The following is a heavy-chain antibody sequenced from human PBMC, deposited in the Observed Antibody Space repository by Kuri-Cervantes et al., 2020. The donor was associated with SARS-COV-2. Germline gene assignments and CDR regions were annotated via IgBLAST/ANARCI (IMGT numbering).Heavy chain of an antibody. V-gene: IGHV4-59*01. CDR3: ASGNDFSLDY. D-gene: IGHD1-1*01. CDR2: TYHTGKS. Sequence: SETLSLTCTVSYASMTSFYWSWIRQSPGRGLEWIGYTYHTGKSNYSPSLESRVSMSMAASESRFYLTLTSVTAADTAIYYCASGNDFSLDYWGQGTLVTVSS. CDR1: YASMTSFY. J-gene: IGHJ4*02.